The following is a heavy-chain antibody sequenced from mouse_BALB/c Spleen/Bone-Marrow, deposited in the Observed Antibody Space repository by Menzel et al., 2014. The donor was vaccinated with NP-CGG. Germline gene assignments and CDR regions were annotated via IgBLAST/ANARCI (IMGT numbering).Heavy chain of an antibody. CDR2: ITRGGNT. D-gene: IGHD1-1*01. CDR1: GFTFSSYA. Sequence: EVKLVESGGGLVKPGGSLKLSCAASGFTFSSYAMSWVRQTPEKRLEWVASITRGGNTYYPDSVKGRFTISRDNARDILYLQMSSLRSEDTAVYYCARGEIYYYGSTHYFDYWGQGTTLTVSS. V-gene: IGHV5-6-5*01. J-gene: IGHJ2*01. CDR3: ARGEIYYYGSTHYFDY.